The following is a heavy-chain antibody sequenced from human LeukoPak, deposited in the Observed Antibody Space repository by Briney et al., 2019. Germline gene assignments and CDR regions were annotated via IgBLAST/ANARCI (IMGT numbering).Heavy chain of an antibody. CDR2: ITSSSSTI. V-gene: IGHV3-48*04. CDR1: GFSFSSYS. CDR3: ARGPPLFDP. J-gene: IGHJ5*02. Sequence: GGSLRLSCAASGFSFSSYSMNWVRQAPGKGLEWVSYITSSSSTIYYADSVKGRFTISRDNAKNSLYLQMDSLRAEDTAVYYCARGPPLFDPWGQGTLVTVSS.